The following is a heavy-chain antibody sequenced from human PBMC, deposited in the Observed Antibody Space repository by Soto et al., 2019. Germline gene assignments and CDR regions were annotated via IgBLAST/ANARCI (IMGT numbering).Heavy chain of an antibody. CDR3: ARDSVRGWFDP. CDR2: IYYSGST. D-gene: IGHD3-10*01. V-gene: IGHV4-59*01. J-gene: IGHJ5*02. CDR1: GGSISSYY. Sequence: SETLSLTCTVSGGSISSYYWSWIRQPPGKGLEWIGYIYYSGSTNYNPSLKSRVTISVDTSKNQFSLKLSSVTAADTAVYYCARDSVRGWFDPWGQGTLVTVPS.